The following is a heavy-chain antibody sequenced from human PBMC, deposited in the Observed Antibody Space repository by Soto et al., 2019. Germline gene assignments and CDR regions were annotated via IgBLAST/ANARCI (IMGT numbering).Heavy chain of an antibody. CDR2: INHSGST. CDR3: ARGRITIFGVVIISPLDYYGMDV. D-gene: IGHD3-3*01. J-gene: IGHJ6*02. V-gene: IGHV4-34*01. CDR1: GGSFSGYY. Sequence: LSLTCAVYGGSFSGYYWSWIRQPPGKGLEWIGEINHSGSTNYNPSLKSRVTISVDTSKNQFSLKLSSVTAADTAVYYCARGRITIFGVVIISPLDYYGMDVWGQGTTVTVSS.